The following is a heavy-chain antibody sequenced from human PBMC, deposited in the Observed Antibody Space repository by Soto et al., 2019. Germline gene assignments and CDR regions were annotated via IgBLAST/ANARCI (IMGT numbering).Heavy chain of an antibody. V-gene: IGHV1-3*05. Sequence: QVQLVQSGAEEQKPGASVKVSCKASAYTFIYNAIHRVRQAPGQRLEWMGWINAGNGNTKNSEKFRGRVTITRDTSAITAYMELSSLRSEETAVYFRGRGQGARKTFDFWGQGTLGTVSS. J-gene: IGHJ4*02. D-gene: IGHD3-16*01. CDR3: GRGQGARKTFDF. CDR1: AYTFIYNA. CDR2: INAGNGNT.